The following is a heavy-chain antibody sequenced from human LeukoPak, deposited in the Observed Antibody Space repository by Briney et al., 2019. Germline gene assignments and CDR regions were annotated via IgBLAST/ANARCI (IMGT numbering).Heavy chain of an antibody. CDR2: IWHDGSNK. CDR1: GFTFSSYG. V-gene: IGHV3-33*01. J-gene: IGHJ4*02. CDR3: AREDVAKGFSVFDY. Sequence: GGSLRLSCAASGFTFSSYGMCWVRQAPGKGLEWVAGIWHDGSNKYYPDSVKGRFTVSRDNSKNMLFLQLDSLSADDTAVYYCAREDVAKGFSVFDYWGQGSLITVSS. D-gene: IGHD2-15*01.